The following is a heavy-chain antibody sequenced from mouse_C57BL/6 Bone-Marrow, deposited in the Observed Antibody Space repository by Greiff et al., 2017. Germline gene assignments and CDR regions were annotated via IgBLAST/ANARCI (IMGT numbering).Heavy chain of an antibody. CDR2: IDPSDSYT. CDR1: GYTFPSYW. J-gene: IGHJ2*01. CDR3: ARWDTTVVARKDY. Sequence: QVQLQQPGAELVKPGASVKLSCKASGYTFPSYWMQWVKQRPGQGLERIGEIDPSDSYTNYNQKFKGKATLTVDTSSSTAYVQLSSLTSEDSAVYYCARWDTTVVARKDYWGQGTTLTVSS. V-gene: IGHV1-50*01. D-gene: IGHD1-1*01.